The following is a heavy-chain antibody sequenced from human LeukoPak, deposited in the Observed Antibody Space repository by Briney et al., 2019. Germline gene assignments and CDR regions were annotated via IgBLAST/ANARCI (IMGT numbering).Heavy chain of an antibody. J-gene: IGHJ3*02. Sequence: ASVKVSCKASGYTFTSYDLSWVRQAPGQGLEWIGWISGYNGNRNYAEKFQGRITMTTDTSTSTAYMELRSLRFDDTAVYYCARDNYYYDSSGYSADAFEIWGQGTMVTVSS. CDR2: ISGYNGNR. V-gene: IGHV1-18*01. CDR1: GYTFTSYD. D-gene: IGHD3-22*01. CDR3: ARDNYYYDSSGYSADAFEI.